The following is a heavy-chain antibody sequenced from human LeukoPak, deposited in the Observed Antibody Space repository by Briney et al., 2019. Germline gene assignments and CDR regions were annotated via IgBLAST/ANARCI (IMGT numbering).Heavy chain of an antibody. CDR1: GFTFSNTY. J-gene: IGHJ4*02. CDR2: IASDGSST. CDR3: ARGRPHGNDY. V-gene: IGHV3-74*01. D-gene: IGHD4-23*01. Sequence: PGGSLRLSCAASGFTFSNTYMSWVRQAPGKGLVWVSRIASDGSSTTYADSVKGRFSISRDNAKNTLYLQMNSLRVEDTAVYYCARGRPHGNDYWGQGTLVTVSS.